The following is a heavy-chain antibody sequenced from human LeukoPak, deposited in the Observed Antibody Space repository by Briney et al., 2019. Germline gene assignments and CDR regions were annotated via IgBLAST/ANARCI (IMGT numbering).Heavy chain of an antibody. CDR3: AKGREDYYVILTGAFDI. V-gene: IGHV3-23*01. D-gene: IGHD3-9*01. Sequence: GGSLRLSCAASGFTFSSYAMSSVRHAPGMGLEWVSVISGRGGTTYKAGSVKGRFTISRDNSKNTLFLQMNSLRVEDTAVYYCAKGREDYYVILTGAFDIWGQGTMVTVSS. CDR2: ISGRGGTT. CDR1: GFTFSSYA. J-gene: IGHJ3*02.